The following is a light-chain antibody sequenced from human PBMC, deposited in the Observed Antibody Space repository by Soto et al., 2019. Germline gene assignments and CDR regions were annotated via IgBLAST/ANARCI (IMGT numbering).Light chain of an antibody. V-gene: IGKV3-20*01. CDR2: GAS. J-gene: IGKJ4*01. CDR1: QSVSSSY. Sequence: EIVLTQSPGTLSLSPGERATLSCRASQSVSSSYLAWYQQKPGQAPRLLIYGASSRATGIPDRFSGSGSGTDFTLTISRLEPEDFAVYYWQQYGSSLGGTFGGGTKVEIK. CDR3: QQYGSSLGGT.